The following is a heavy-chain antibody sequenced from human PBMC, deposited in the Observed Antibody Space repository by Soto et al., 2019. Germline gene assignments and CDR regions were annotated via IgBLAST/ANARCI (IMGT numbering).Heavy chain of an antibody. V-gene: IGHV4-39*01. Sequence: SETLSLTCTVSGGSISSSSYYWGWIRQPPGKGLEWIGSIYYSGSTYYNPSLKSRVTISVDTSKNQFSLKLSSVTAADTAVYYCARTRGDYDSSGYYYSLYYYYGMDVWGQGTTVTVSS. J-gene: IGHJ6*02. CDR3: ARTRGDYDSSGYYYSLYYYYGMDV. CDR1: GGSISSSSYY. CDR2: IYYSGST. D-gene: IGHD3-22*01.